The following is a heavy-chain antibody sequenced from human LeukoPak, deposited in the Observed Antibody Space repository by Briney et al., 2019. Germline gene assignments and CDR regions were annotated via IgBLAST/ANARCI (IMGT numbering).Heavy chain of an antibody. CDR1: GFTLSSYW. V-gene: IGHV3-7*01. J-gene: IGHJ4*02. CDR2: IKQDGSEK. Sequence: PGGSLRLSCAASGFTLSSYWMSWVRQAPGKGLEWVANIKQDGSEKYYVDSVKGRFTISRDNAKNSLYLQMNSLRAEDTAVYYCARGGYSGSYFDYWGQGTLVTVSS. CDR3: ARGGYSGSYFDY. D-gene: IGHD1-26*01.